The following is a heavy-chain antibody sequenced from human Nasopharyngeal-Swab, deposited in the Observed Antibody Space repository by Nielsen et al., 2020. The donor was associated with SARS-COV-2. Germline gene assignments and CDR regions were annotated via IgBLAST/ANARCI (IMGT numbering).Heavy chain of an antibody. V-gene: IGHV4-59*01. Sequence: SETLSLTCTVSGAPISSSYWSWIRQTPGRGLEWIGYFYYSGRTKYNPSLKSRVTISQDTPKNQFSLKLISVTAADTAVYFCARDTTDSTSYFDLWGHGTLVTVSS. J-gene: IGHJ4*01. D-gene: IGHD6-6*01. CDR1: GAPISSSY. CDR2: FYYSGRT. CDR3: ARDTTDSTSYFDL.